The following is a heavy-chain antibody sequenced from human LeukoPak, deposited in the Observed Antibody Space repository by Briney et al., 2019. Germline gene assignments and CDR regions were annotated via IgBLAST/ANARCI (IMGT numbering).Heavy chain of an antibody. D-gene: IGHD2-15*01. V-gene: IGHV1-3*03. J-gene: IGHJ4*02. CDR1: GYTFTSYA. CDR2: INAGNGNT. Sequence: GASVKVSCKASGYTFTSYAMHWVRQAPGQRLEWMGWINAGNGNTKYSQEFQGRVTITRDTSASTAYMELSSLRSEGMAMYYCARVGGYCSGGSCYYDYWGQGTLVTVSS. CDR3: ARVGGYCSGGSCYYDY.